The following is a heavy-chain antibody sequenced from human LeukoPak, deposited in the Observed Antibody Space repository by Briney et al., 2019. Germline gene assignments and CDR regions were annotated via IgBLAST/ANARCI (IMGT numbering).Heavy chain of an antibody. D-gene: IGHD1-26*01. CDR1: GFTFSSYS. J-gene: IGHJ4*02. V-gene: IGHV3-21*01. Sequence: GGSLRLSCAASGFTFSSYSMNWVRQAPGKGLEWVSSISSSSTYIYYADSVKGRFTISRDNAKNSLYLQMNSLRAEDTAVYYCAREIYISGSPSLIDYWGQGTLVTVSS. CDR3: AREIYISGSPSLIDY. CDR2: ISSSSTYI.